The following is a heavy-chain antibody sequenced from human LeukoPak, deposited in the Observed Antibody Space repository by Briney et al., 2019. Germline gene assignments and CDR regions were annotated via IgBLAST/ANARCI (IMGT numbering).Heavy chain of an antibody. CDR2: IYPGDSDT. V-gene: IGHV5-51*01. CDR1: GYSFTSYW. J-gene: IGHJ3*01. CDR3: ARRGYCSGGSCFSNVFDL. D-gene: IGHD2-15*01. Sequence: GGSLRLSCKGSGYSFTSYWIGWVRQMPGKGLEWMGIIYPGDSDTRYSPSFQGQVTISADKSISTAYLQWSSLKASDTAMYYCARRGYCSGGSCFSNVFDLWGQGTMVTVSS.